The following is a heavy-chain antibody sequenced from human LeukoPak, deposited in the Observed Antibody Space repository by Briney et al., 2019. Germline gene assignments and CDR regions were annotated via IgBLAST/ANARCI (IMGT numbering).Heavy chain of an antibody. J-gene: IGHJ6*02. CDR3: AKAPSITMVRGVISYYYGMDV. D-gene: IGHD3-10*01. V-gene: IGHV3-30*02. Sequence: GGSLRLSCAASGFTFSGYGMHWVRQAPGKGLEWVAFIRYDGSNKYYADSVKGRFTISRDNSKNTLYLQMNSLRAEDTAVYYCAKAPSITMVRGVISYYYGMDVWGQGATVTVSS. CDR1: GFTFSGYG. CDR2: IRYDGSNK.